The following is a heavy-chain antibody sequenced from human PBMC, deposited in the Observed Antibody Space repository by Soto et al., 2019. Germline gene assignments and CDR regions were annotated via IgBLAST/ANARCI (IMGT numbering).Heavy chain of an antibody. CDR2: IGPESGAT. CDR3: GRGRSGQIVVFY. Sequence: ASVKVFCKASGYTFTGHYIHWVRQAPEQGPEWMGEIGPESGATRYAQKFQGRVTMTRDMSITTVYMELNNLSPDDTAVYYCGRGRSGQIVVFYWGQGTPVTVSS. J-gene: IGHJ4*02. CDR1: GYTFTGHY. D-gene: IGHD5-12*01. V-gene: IGHV1-2*02.